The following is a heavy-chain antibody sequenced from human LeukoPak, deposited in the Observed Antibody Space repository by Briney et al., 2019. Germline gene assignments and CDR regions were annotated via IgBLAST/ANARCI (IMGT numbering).Heavy chain of an antibody. CDR2: ISGRGDTT. J-gene: IGHJ4*02. CDR1: GFTFSCYA. Sequence: GSLRLSCAASGFTFSCYAMSWVRQAPGKGLEWVSGISGRGDTTYYADSVKSRFTISRDNSKNTLYVQVNSLGTEDTATYYCAKGSYYDSSGSFYFDYWGQGTLVTVSS. D-gene: IGHD3-22*01. V-gene: IGHV3-23*01. CDR3: AKGSYYDSSGSFYFDY.